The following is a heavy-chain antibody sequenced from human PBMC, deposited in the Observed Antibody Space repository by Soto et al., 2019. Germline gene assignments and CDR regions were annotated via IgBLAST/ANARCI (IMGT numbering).Heavy chain of an antibody. J-gene: IGHJ4*02. CDR1: ESTVRRDW. CDR2: INQDGSEK. Sequence: PGGSLRLSCTIYESTVRRDWMNWVRQAPGKGLEWVAHINQDGSEKYYADSVKGRFTISRDNANNLLSLQMNSLGAGDTAMYYCSGGVGDAFWGQGTLVTVSS. V-gene: IGHV3-7*04. CDR3: SGGVGDAF. D-gene: IGHD1-26*01.